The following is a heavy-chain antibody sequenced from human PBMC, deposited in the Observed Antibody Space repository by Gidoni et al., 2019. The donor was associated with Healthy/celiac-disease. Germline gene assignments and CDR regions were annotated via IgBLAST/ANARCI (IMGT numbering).Heavy chain of an antibody. CDR1: GFTFSSYW. J-gene: IGHJ4*02. CDR2: IKQDGSEK. V-gene: IGHV3-7*03. D-gene: IGHD3-3*01. CDR3: ARDSIKGDFWDN. Sequence: EVQLVASGGGLVQPGGSLRLSCAASGFTFSSYWMRWVRQAQGKGLEWVANIKQDGSEKYYVDSVKGRFTISRDNAKNSLYLQMNSLRAEDTAVYYCARDSIKGDFWDNWGQGTLVTVSS.